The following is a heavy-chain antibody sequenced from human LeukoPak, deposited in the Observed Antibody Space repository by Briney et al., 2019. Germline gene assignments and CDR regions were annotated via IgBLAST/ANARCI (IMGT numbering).Heavy chain of an antibody. V-gene: IGHV4-31*03. J-gene: IGHJ4*02. D-gene: IGHD5-12*01. CDR1: GGSISSGGYY. Sequence: NASETLSLTCTVSGGSISSGGYYWSWIRQHPGKGLEWIGYIYYSGSTYYNPSLKSRVTISVDTSKNQFSLKLRSVIAADTAVYYCARSYGWLPGGMWGQGTLVTVSS. CDR3: ARSYGWLPGGM. CDR2: IYYSGST.